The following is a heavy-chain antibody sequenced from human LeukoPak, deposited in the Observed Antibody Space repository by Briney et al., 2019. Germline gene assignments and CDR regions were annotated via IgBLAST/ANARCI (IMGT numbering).Heavy chain of an antibody. D-gene: IGHD3-9*01. CDR3: ARVPLRYFDWLLLGVSNYIDV. CDR2: ISAYNGNT. J-gene: IGHJ6*03. Sequence: ASVKVSCKASGYTFTSYGISWVRQAPGQGLEWMGWISAYNGNTNYAQKLQGRVTMTTDTSTSTAYMELRSLRSDDTAVYYCARVPLRYFDWLLLGVSNYIDVWGKGTTVTISS. CDR1: GYTFTSYG. V-gene: IGHV1-18*01.